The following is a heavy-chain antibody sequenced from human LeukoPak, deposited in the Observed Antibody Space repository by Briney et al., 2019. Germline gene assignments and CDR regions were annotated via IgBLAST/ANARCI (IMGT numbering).Heavy chain of an antibody. CDR3: TSKQWVYYYMDV. Sequence: SETLSLTCTVSGGSISSSIYYWGWIRQPPGKGLEWIGSISYSGSTYYNPSLKSRVTVSVDTSKNQFSLKLSSVTAADTAVYYCTSKQWVYYYMDVWGKGTTVTVSS. CDR1: GGSISSSIYY. CDR2: ISYSGST. J-gene: IGHJ6*03. D-gene: IGHD6-19*01. V-gene: IGHV4-39*01.